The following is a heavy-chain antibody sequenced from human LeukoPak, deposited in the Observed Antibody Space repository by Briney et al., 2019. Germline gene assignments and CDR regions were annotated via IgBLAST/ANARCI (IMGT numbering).Heavy chain of an antibody. Sequence: SQTLSLTCTVSGGSISSGGYYWSWIRQPPGKGLEWIGYIYHSGSTYYNPSLKSRVTISVDRSKNQFSLKLSSVTAADTAVYYCARDLGANIVVVPAAVGAFDIWGQGTMVTVSS. CDR1: GGSISSGGYY. CDR3: ARDLGANIVVVPAAVGAFDI. V-gene: IGHV4-30-2*01. D-gene: IGHD2-2*01. J-gene: IGHJ3*02. CDR2: IYHSGST.